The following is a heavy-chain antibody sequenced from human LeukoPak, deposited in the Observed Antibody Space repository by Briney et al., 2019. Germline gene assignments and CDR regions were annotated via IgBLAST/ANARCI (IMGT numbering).Heavy chain of an antibody. Sequence: ASVKVSCKASGYTFTGYYMHWVRQAPGQGLEWMGWINPNSGGTNYAQKFQGRVTMTRDTSISTAYMELSRLRSDDTAVYYCARDSSSSLAGPPDYYYMDVWGKGTTVTVSS. V-gene: IGHV1-2*02. J-gene: IGHJ6*03. D-gene: IGHD6-6*01. CDR1: GYTFTGYY. CDR2: INPNSGGT. CDR3: ARDSSSSLAGPPDYYYMDV.